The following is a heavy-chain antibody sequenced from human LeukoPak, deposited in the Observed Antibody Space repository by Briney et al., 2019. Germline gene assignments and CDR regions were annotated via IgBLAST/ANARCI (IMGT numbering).Heavy chain of an antibody. CDR1: GFTFKDYG. CDR2: INWEGCGT. Sequence: GGSLRLFCAATGFTFKDYGMHWVRQPPGKGLEWVSGINWEGCGTHYADSVKGRFTISRDNAKNSLYLQMTSLRPEDTALYYCAKHLRATNTYIFFGLDVWGQGTTVTVSS. D-gene: IGHD1-26*01. J-gene: IGHJ6*02. CDR3: AKHLRATNTYIFFGLDV. V-gene: IGHV3-9*01.